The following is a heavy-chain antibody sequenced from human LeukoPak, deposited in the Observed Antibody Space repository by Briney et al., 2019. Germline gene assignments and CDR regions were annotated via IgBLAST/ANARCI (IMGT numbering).Heavy chain of an antibody. CDR2: INWNGGST. J-gene: IGHJ4*02. D-gene: IGHD5-18*01. V-gene: IGHV3-20*04. CDR1: GFTFSNYG. CDR3: ARDSERYSYGYYD. Sequence: GGSLRLSCGASGFTFSNYGMNWVRQAPGEGLDWVSGINWNGGSTGYADSVKGRFTISRDNAKNSLYLQMNSLRAEDTALSYCARDSERYSYGYYDWGQGTLVTVSS.